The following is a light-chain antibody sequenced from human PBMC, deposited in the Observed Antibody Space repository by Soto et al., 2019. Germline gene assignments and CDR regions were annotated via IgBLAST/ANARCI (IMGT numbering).Light chain of an antibody. J-gene: IGKJ1*01. CDR1: QTISSW. CDR2: KAS. CDR3: QHYNSYSEE. V-gene: IGKV1-5*03. Sequence: DIQITQSPSTLSGSGVDGVIITCLASQTISSWLACYHQKPGKAPKLLIYKASTLKSGVSSRFSGSGSGTEFTLTISSLQPDDFATYYCQHYNSYSEEFGQVTKVDIK.